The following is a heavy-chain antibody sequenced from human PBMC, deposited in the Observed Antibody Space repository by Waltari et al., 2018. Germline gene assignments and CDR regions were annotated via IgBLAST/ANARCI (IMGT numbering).Heavy chain of an antibody. V-gene: IGHV3-15*01. D-gene: IGHD1-26*01. CDR2: IKSKADGGTT. J-gene: IGHJ4*02. CDR1: GFTFSNAW. Sequence: EVQLVESGGGLVKPGGSLTLSCAASGFTFSNAWMSWVRRAPGKGVEGVGRIKSKADGGTTVYAAPGKGRFTISRDEAKRTLYLQMNSQNTDDTAVYYCWVGGRDGGQGTLVTVSS. CDR3: WVGGRD.